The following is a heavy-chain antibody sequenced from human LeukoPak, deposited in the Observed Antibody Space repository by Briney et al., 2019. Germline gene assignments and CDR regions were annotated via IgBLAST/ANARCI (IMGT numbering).Heavy chain of an antibody. CDR1: GGSITSNF. CDR3: ARALPNWNPPDY. CDR2: LYNSVST. J-gene: IGHJ4*02. V-gene: IGHV4-59*08. Sequence: PSETLSLTCTVSGGSITSNFWSWIRQPPGKGLEWIGHLYNSVSTRYNPSLKSRATISGDTSKNPFSLKLNSVTAADTAVYYCARALPNWNPPDYWGRGTLVTVSS. D-gene: IGHD1-1*01.